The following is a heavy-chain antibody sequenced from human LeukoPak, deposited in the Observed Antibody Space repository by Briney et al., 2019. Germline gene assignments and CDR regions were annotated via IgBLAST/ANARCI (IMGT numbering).Heavy chain of an antibody. J-gene: IGHJ4*02. CDR2: ISNTGST. V-gene: IGHV4-59*13. D-gene: IGHD6-25*01. CDR1: GGSFSGYY. CDR3: AKVCTSGGASFDY. Sequence: SETLSLTCAVYGGSFSGYYWSWIRQPPGKGPEWIGYISNTGSTNYNSSLKSRVTISVDTSKNQFSLRLTSVTAADTAVYYCAKVCTSGGASFDYWGQGTLVTVSS.